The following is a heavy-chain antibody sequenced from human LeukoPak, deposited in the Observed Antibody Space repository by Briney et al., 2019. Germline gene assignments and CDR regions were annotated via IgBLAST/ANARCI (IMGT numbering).Heavy chain of an antibody. J-gene: IGHJ4*02. V-gene: IGHV3-74*01. CDR1: AFTFSNYW. Sequence: GGSLRLSCEASAFTFSNYWMHWVRQAPGKGLVWVSRINSDGSGTAYADFVKGRFSISRDNAKNTLYLQMTSLRAEDTAVYYCVRDDGGAGKNFDYWGQGTLVTVSS. D-gene: IGHD3-16*01. CDR2: INSDGSGT. CDR3: VRDDGGAGKNFDY.